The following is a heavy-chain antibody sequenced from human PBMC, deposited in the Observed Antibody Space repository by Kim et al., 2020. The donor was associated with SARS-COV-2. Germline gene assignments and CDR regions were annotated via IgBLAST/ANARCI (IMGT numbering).Heavy chain of an antibody. V-gene: IGHV3-21*06. D-gene: IGHD3-10*01. Sequence: YDADSVTGRFTIARDDATNSLFLQMNSLRAEDTATYYCARVDGSVTYTLDYWGQGTRVTVSS. J-gene: IGHJ4*02. CDR3: ARVDGSVTYTLDY.